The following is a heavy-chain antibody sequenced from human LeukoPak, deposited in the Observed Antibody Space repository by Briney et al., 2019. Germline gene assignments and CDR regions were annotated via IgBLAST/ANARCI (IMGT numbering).Heavy chain of an antibody. CDR1: GFTFSDYY. J-gene: IGHJ6*02. CDR3: ASRDIVVVPAATGGMDV. CDR2: ISSSGSTI. D-gene: IGHD2-2*01. Sequence: GRSLRLSCAASGFTFSDYYMSWIRQAPGKGLEWVSYISSSGSTIYYADSVKGRFTISRDNAKNSLYLQMNSLRAEDTAVYYCASRDIVVVPAATGGMDVWGQGTTVTVSS. V-gene: IGHV3-11*01.